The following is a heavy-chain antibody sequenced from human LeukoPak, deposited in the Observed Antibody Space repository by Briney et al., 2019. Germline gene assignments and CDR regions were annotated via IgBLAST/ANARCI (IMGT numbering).Heavy chain of an antibody. CDR1: GYTFTSYG. V-gene: IGHV1-18*01. CDR3: ARDEVVVVAATRTYFDY. D-gene: IGHD2-15*01. J-gene: IGHJ4*02. CDR2: ISAYNGNT. Sequence: ASVKVSCKASGYTFTSYGISWVRQAPGQGLEWMGWISAYNGNTNYAQKLQGRVTMTTDTSTSTAYMELWSLRSDDTAVYYCARDEVVVVAATRTYFDYWGQGTLVTVSS.